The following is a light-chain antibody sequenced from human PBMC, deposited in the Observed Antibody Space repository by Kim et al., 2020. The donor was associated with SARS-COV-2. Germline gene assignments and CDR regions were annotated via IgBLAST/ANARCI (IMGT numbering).Light chain of an antibody. Sequence: GQSVTISCTGTSSDVGGYNYVSWYQQHPGKAPKRMIYEVSKRPSGVPDRFSGSKSGNTASLTVSGLQAEDEADYYCSSYAGSNNYVFGTGTQLTVL. CDR3: SSYAGSNNYV. V-gene: IGLV2-8*01. CDR1: SSDVGGYNY. CDR2: EVS. J-gene: IGLJ1*01.